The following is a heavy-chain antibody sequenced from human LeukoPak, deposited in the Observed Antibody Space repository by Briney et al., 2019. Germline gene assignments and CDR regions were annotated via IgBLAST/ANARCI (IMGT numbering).Heavy chain of an antibody. CDR1: GYTFTSYY. CDR3: ATYSSGYYPFDY. Sequence: GASVKVSCKASGYTFTSYYMHWVRQAPGQGLEWMGIINPSGGSTSYAQKFQGRVTMTRDTSTSTVYMELSSPRSEDTAVYYCATYSSGYYPFDYWGQGTLVTVSS. V-gene: IGHV1-46*01. D-gene: IGHD3-22*01. CDR2: INPSGGST. J-gene: IGHJ4*02.